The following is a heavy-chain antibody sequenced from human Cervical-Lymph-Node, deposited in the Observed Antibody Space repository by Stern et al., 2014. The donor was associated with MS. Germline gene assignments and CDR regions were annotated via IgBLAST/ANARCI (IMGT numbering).Heavy chain of an antibody. CDR2: IYTSGST. J-gene: IGHJ3*02. CDR3: ARDSGDGYNFDAFDI. D-gene: IGHD5-24*01. CDR1: GGSISSGSYY. Sequence: QVQLQESGPGLVKPSQTLSLTCTVSGGSISSGSYYWSWIRQPAGKGLEWIGRIYTSGSTNYNPSLKSRVTISVDTSKNQFSLKLSSVTAADTAVYYCARDSGDGYNFDAFDIWGQGTMVTVSS. V-gene: IGHV4-61*02.